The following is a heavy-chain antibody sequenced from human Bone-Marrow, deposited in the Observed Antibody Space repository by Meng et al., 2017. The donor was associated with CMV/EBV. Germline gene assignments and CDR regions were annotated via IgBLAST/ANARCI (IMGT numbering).Heavy chain of an antibody. CDR2: ISYDGSNK. CDR3: ARDHRDCSSTSCYSFPNY. Sequence: GESLKISCAASGFTFSSYAMHWVRQAPGKGLEWVAVISYDGSNKYYADSVKGRFTISRDNSKNTLYLKMKSLRAEDTAVYYCARDHRDCSSTSCYSFPNYWGQGTLVTVSS. J-gene: IGHJ4*02. D-gene: IGHD2-2*01. CDR1: GFTFSSYA. V-gene: IGHV3-30-3*01.